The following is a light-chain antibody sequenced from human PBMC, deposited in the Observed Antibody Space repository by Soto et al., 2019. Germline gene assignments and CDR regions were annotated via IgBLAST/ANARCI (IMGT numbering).Light chain of an antibody. J-gene: IGLJ1*01. CDR1: SSDVGAYTY. CDR3: CSYAGSYTFDV. Sequence: QSVLTQPPSVSGSPGQSVTISCTGTSSDVGAYTYVSWYQQHPGKAPQLMIYDVSKRPSGVPDRFSGSKSGNTASLTISGLQAEDEADYYCCSYAGSYTFDVFGTGTKLTVL. V-gene: IGLV2-11*01. CDR2: DVS.